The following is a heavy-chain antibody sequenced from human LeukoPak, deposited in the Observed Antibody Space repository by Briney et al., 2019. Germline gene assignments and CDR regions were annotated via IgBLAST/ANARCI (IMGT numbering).Heavy chain of an antibody. D-gene: IGHD3-9*01. CDR2: ISSSSSYI. J-gene: IGHJ4*02. CDR3: ASSVYDILTGYYPPDDY. CDR1: GFTFSSYS. V-gene: IGHV3-21*01. Sequence: GGSLRLSCAASGFTFSSYSMNWVRQAPGKGLEWVSSISSSSSYIYYADSVKGRFTISRDNAENSLYLQMNSLRAEDTAVYYCASSVYDILTGYYPPDDYWGQGTLVTVSS.